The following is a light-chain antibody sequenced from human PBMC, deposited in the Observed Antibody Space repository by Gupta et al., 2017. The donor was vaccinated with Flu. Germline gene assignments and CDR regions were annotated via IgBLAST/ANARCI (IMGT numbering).Light chain of an antibody. J-gene: IGLJ3*02. Sequence: SHVLTPPPSVSVAPRQTASITSWGTSIASESVHWYQQKAGQAPVMVVYDDSDRPSGIPERISGSKSGNTATLTISRVEAGDEADYYCKVWESSSAQRVFGGGTKVTVL. CDR2: DDS. V-gene: IGLV3-21*02. CDR1: SIASES. CDR3: KVWESSSAQRV.